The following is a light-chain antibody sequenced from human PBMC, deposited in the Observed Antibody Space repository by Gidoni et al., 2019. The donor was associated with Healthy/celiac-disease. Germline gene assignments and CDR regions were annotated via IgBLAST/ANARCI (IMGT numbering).Light chain of an antibody. J-gene: IGKJ2*01. CDR2: AAS. CDR1: QSISSY. CDR3: QQSYSTPPYT. Sequence: VTITCRASQSISSYLNWYQQNPGKAPKLLIYAASSLQSGVPSRFSGSGSGTDFTLTISSLQPEDFATYYCQQSYSTPPYTFGQGTKLEIK. V-gene: IGKV1-39*01.